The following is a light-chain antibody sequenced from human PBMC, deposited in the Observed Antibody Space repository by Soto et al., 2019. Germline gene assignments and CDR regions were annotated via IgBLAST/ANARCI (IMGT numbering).Light chain of an antibody. CDR2: GAS. Sequence: EIVLTQSPGTLSLSPGERATLSCRTSQSVSSSNLAWYQQKPGQAPRLVIYGASSRATGIPDRFSVSWSGTDFTLTISRLEPEDFAVYYCQHYGSSPPWTFGQGTKVEIK. CDR3: QHYGSSPPWT. V-gene: IGKV3-20*01. J-gene: IGKJ1*01. CDR1: QSVSSSN.